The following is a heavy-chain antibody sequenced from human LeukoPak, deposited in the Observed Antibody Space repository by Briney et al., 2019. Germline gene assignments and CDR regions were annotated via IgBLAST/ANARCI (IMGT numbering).Heavy chain of an antibody. CDR3: ARGYYFDSRAPLADS. Sequence: SPAHTLSSRSIARTEHESARIRQPPWNGSQPFVTVSDTCGTYYNPSIRSRLTISKDTSKNQFSLQLSSVTAADTAVYYCARGYYFDSRAPLADSWDQGTLVTVSS. CDR2: VSDTCGT. V-gene: IGHV4-39*01. D-gene: IGHD3-22*01. CDR1: SRSIARTEHE. J-gene: IGHJ4*02.